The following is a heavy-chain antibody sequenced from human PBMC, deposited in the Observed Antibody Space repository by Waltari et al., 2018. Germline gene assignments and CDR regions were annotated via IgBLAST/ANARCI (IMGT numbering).Heavy chain of an antibody. CDR2: IYTSGST. J-gene: IGHJ4*02. V-gene: IGHV4-4*07. D-gene: IGHD3-3*01. CDR1: GGSISSYY. Sequence: QMQLQESGPGLVKPSETLSLTCTVSGGSISSYYWSWIRPPAGKGLEWIGRIYTSGSTNYNPSLKSRVTISVDKSKNQFSLKLSSVTAADTAVYYCARDVDELYGLYFDYWGQGTLVTVSS. CDR3: ARDVDELYGLYFDY.